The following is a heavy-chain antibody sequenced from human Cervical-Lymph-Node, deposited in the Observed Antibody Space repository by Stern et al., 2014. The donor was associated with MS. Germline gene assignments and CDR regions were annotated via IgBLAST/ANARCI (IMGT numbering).Heavy chain of an antibody. CDR1: GYKFSSYG. V-gene: IGHV1-18*01. Sequence: QVQLGQSGAEMKNPGASVKVSCQTSGYKFSSYGLCWVRQAPGQGLEWMGRISTYNGNTNYAQNVQGRVTMTTDTSTGTAYLELRSLTSDDTAVYFCARTNPLRFGNFHGIDIWGQGTAVTVSS. D-gene: IGHD1-7*01. CDR3: ARTNPLRFGNFHGIDI. CDR2: ISTYNGNT. J-gene: IGHJ6*02.